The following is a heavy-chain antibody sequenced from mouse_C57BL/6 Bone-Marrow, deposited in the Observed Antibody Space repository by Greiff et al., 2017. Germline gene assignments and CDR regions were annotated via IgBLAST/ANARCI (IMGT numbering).Heavy chain of an antibody. J-gene: IGHJ4*01. Sequence: LQESGPELVKPGASVKISCKASGYSFTDYNMNWVKQSNGKSLEWIGVITPNYGTTSYNQTFKGKATLTVDQSSSTAYMQLSSLTSEDSAVYYGARSYDDDYAMDYWGQGTSVTVSS. V-gene: IGHV1-39*01. CDR1: GYSFTDYN. CDR2: ITPNYGTT. D-gene: IGHD2-4*01. CDR3: ARSYDDDYAMDY.